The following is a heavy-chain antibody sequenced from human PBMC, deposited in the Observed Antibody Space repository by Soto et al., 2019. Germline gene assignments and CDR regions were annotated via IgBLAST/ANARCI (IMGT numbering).Heavy chain of an antibody. CDR1: GGSISNNY. V-gene: IGHV4-59*08. D-gene: IGHD5-12*01. Sequence: SETLSLTCTVSGGSISNNYWTWIRQLPGKGLECIGYIHYSGNTNYNPSLKSRVTMSIDTSKNQLSLKLSSVTAADTAVYFCARHKVATTEIENWGQGTQVTVSS. CDR3: ARHKVATTEIEN. CDR2: IHYSGNT. J-gene: IGHJ4*02.